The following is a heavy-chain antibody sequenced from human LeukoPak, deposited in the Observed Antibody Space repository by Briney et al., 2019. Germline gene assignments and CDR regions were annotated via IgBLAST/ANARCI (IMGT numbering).Heavy chain of an antibody. V-gene: IGHV4-39*01. CDR1: GGSISSSSYY. J-gene: IGHJ4*02. CDR2: IYYSGST. Sequence: SETLSLTCTVSGGSISSSSYYWGWIRQPPGKGLEWIGSIYYSGSTYYNPSLKSRVTISVDTSKNQFSLKLSSVTAADTAVYYCARHHGGSYEAHFDYWGQGTLVTVSS. CDR3: ARHHGGSYEAHFDY. D-gene: IGHD1-26*01.